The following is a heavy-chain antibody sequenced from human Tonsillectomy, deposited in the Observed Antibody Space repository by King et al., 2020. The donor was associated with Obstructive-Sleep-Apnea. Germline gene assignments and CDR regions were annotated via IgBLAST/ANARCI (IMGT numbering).Heavy chain of an antibody. J-gene: IGHJ4*02. CDR2: IYYSGGT. D-gene: IGHD3-10*01. V-gene: IGHV4-59*08. CDR1: RGSISSYY. Sequence: QLQESGPGLVKSSETLSLTCTVSRGSISSYYWSWIRQPPGKGLEWIGYIYYSGGTNYNPSLKSRVTISVDTSKNQFSLKLSSVTAADTAVYYWARRARGPTTYYFDYWGQGTLVTVSS. CDR3: ARRARGPTTYYFDY.